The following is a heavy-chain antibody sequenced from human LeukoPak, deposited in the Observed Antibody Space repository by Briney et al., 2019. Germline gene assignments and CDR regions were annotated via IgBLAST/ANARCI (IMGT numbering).Heavy chain of an antibody. J-gene: IGHJ4*02. Sequence: GGSLRLSCAASKFTFSSSAMSWVRQAPGKGLEWVAGISPSGGTIYYADSVKGRFTISRDNSKNTLYLQMNSLRDEDTAVYYCANDYSNDFWGQGTLVTVSS. D-gene: IGHD4-11*01. CDR1: KFTFSSSA. V-gene: IGHV3-23*01. CDR3: ANDYSNDF. CDR2: ISPSGGTI.